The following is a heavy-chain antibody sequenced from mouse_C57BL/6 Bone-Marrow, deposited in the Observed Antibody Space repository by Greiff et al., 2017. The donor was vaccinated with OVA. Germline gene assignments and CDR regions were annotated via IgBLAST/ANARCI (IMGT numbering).Heavy chain of an antibody. CDR2: IWWDDDK. D-gene: IGHD1-1*01. J-gene: IGHJ1*03. CDR3: ARIVYYGSSSYWYFDV. V-gene: IGHV8-8*01. CDR1: GFSLSTFGMG. Sequence: QVTLKVSGPGILQPSQTLSLTCSFSGFSLSTFGMGVGWIRQPSGKGLEWLAHIWWDDDKYYNPALKSRLTISKDTSKNQVFLKIANVDTADTATYYCARIVYYGSSSYWYFDVWGTGTTVTVSS.